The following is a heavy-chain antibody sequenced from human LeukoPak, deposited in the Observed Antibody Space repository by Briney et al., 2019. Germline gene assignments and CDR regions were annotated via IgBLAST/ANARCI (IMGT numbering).Heavy chain of an antibody. D-gene: IGHD5-18*01. CDR1: GYTFTDYY. J-gene: IGHJ6*02. V-gene: IGHV1-69*02. CDR3: ASSVDTAMVTTTYYYYGMDV. Sequence: ASVKVSCKASGYTFTDYYIHWVRQAPGQGLEWMGRIIPILGIANYAQKFQGRVTITADKSTSTAYMELSSLRSEDTAVYYCASSVDTAMVTTTYYYYGMDVWGQGTTVTVSS. CDR2: IIPILGIA.